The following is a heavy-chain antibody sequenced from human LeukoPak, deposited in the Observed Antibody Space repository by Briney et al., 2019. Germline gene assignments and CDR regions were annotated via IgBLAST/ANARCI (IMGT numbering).Heavy chain of an antibody. J-gene: IGHJ6*02. V-gene: IGHV1-69*13. CDR3: ARAIVVAAASQYGNYYYYGMDV. D-gene: IGHD6-13*01. Sequence: SVKVSCKASGGTFSSYAISWVRQAPGQGLEWMGGIIPIFGTANYAQKFQGRVTITADESTSTAYMELSSLRSEDTAVYYCARAIVVAAASQYGNYYYYGMDVWGQGTTVTVSS. CDR2: IIPIFGTA. CDR1: GGTFSSYA.